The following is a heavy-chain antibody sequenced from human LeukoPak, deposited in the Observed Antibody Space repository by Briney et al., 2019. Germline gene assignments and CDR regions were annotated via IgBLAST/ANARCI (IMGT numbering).Heavy chain of an antibody. CDR3: AKDQQWLEYFDY. V-gene: IGHV3-23*01. CDR2: ISGSAGST. D-gene: IGHD6-19*01. Sequence: PGGSLRLSCAVSGFTFSSYVMSWVRQAPGKWLEWVSSISGSAGSTYYTDSVKGRFAISRDNSKNTLYLQMNSLRDEDTAVYYCAKDQQWLEYFDYWGQGILVTVSS. J-gene: IGHJ4*02. CDR1: GFTFSSYV.